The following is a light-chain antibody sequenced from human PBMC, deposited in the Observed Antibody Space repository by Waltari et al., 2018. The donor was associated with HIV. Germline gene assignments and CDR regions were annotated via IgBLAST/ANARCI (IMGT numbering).Light chain of an antibody. V-gene: IGKV1-9*01. J-gene: IGKJ1*01. CDR2: IAS. CDR1: QGISNY. Sequence: DIQLTQSPSILSAYVGDRVTITCRANQGISNYLAWYQQKPGKAPKLLIFIASTLHSGVPSRFSGSGSETDFTLIISSLQPEDFATYYCQQLHTYPRTFGQGTKVEIK. CDR3: QQLHTYPRT.